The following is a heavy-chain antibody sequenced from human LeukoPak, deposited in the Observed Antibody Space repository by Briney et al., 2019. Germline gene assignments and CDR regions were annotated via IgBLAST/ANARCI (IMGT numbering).Heavy chain of an antibody. CDR2: INPNSGGT. CDR3: ARDSPRCSSTSCLMNEFDY. Sequence: ASVKVSCKASGYTFTGYYMHWVRQAPGQGLEWTGWINPNSGGTNYAQKFQGRVTMTRDTSISTAYMELSRLRSDDTAVYYCARDSPRCSSTSCLMNEFDYWGQGTLVTVSS. J-gene: IGHJ4*02. V-gene: IGHV1-2*02. D-gene: IGHD2-2*01. CDR1: GYTFTGYY.